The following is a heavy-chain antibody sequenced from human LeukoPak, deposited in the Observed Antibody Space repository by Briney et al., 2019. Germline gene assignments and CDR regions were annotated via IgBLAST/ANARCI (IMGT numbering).Heavy chain of an antibody. Sequence: GGSLRLSRAASGFTFDDYGMSWVRQAPGKGLEWVSGINWNGGSTGYADSVKGRFTISRDNAKNSLYLQMNSLRAEDTALYYCARMITFGGVIPYYFDYWGQGTLVTVSS. J-gene: IGHJ4*02. CDR3: ARMITFGGVIPYYFDY. D-gene: IGHD3-16*02. CDR1: GFTFDDYG. CDR2: INWNGGST. V-gene: IGHV3-20*04.